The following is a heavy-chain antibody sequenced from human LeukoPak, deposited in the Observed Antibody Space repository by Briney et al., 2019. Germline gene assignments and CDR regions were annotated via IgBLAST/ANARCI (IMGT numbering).Heavy chain of an antibody. Sequence: PGGSLRLSCAASGLTFSDYYMSWIRQAPGKGLEWLSYINPTSGYTPYADSVRGRFTISRDNAKNSLYLQMNSLRAEDTAAYYCARNADGAQTSSDVWGQGTTVTVSS. CDR1: GLTFSDYY. V-gene: IGHV3-11*03. CDR3: ARNADGAQTSSDV. CDR2: INPTSGYT. J-gene: IGHJ6*02. D-gene: IGHD4-17*01.